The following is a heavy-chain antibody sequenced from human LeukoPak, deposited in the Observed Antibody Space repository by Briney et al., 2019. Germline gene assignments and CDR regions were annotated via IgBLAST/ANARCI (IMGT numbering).Heavy chain of an antibody. CDR1: GFTFSSYA. CDR2: ISNSGSTI. D-gene: IGHD4-23*01. V-gene: IGHV3-48*03. J-gene: IGHJ4*02. Sequence: GGSLRLSCAASGFTFSSYAMSCVRQAPGKGLDYISYISNSGSTIYYADSLKGRFTISRYNAKHSLYLQMNSLRAEDTAAYYCARGIGGVWGQGTLVTVSS. CDR3: ARGIGGV.